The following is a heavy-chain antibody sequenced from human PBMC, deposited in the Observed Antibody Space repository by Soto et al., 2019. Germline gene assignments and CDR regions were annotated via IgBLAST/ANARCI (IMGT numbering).Heavy chain of an antibody. CDR1: GFTFSSYG. J-gene: IGHJ6*03. V-gene: IGHV3-30*18. CDR3: AKTDIVVVPPTRYYYYYMDV. D-gene: IGHD2-2*01. Sequence: GGSLRLSCAASGFTFSSYGMHWVRQAPGKGLEWVAVISYDGSNKYYADSVKGRFTISRDNSKNTLYLQMNSLRAEDTAVYYCAKTDIVVVPPTRYYYYYMDVWGKGTTVTVSS. CDR2: ISYDGSNK.